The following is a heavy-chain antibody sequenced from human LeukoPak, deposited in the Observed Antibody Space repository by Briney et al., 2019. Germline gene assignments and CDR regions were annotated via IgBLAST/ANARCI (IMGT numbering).Heavy chain of an antibody. D-gene: IGHD1-26*01. J-gene: IGHJ4*02. Sequence: PSETLSLTCTVSGRSISSYYWSWLRQPPGKGLEWIGYIYYSGSTNYNPSLKSRVPISVDTSKNQFSLKLSSVTAADTAVYYCASLSGSSDFDYWGQGTLVTVSS. CDR3: ASLSGSSDFDY. CDR2: IYYSGST. V-gene: IGHV4-59*01. CDR1: GRSISSYY.